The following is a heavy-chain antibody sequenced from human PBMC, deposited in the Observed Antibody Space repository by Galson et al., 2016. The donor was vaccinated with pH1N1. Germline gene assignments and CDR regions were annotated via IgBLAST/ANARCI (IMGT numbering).Heavy chain of an antibody. J-gene: IGHJ4*02. CDR1: GFSISSGYY. CDR3: AKVSLSGASDFYAH. CDR2: IYHNNGPA. Sequence: ETLSLTCDVFGFSISSGYYWGWIRQSPGKGLEWIGNIYHNNGPAYYDPSLRDRVTMSVDTSKNQFTLKLSSVTAADTAMYYCAKVSLSGASDFYAHWGRGILVIVSS. D-gene: IGHD2/OR15-2a*01. V-gene: IGHV4-38-2*01.